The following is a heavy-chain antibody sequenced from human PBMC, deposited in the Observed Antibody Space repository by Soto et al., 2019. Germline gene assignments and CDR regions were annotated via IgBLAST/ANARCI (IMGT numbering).Heavy chain of an antibody. CDR2: IYSGGST. Sequence: GGSLRLSCAASGFTVSSNYMSWVRQAPGKGLEWVSVIYSGGSTYYGDSVKGRFSISRDNSKNTLYLQMNSLRAEDTAVYYCAMTKYDSSGYYFGYWGQGTLVTVSS. D-gene: IGHD3-22*01. CDR3: AMTKYDSSGYYFGY. CDR1: GFTVSSNY. J-gene: IGHJ4*02. V-gene: IGHV3-66*01.